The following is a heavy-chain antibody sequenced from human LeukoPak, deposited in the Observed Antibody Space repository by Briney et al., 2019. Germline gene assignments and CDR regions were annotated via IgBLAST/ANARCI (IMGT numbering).Heavy chain of an antibody. CDR3: ARELSGSSSGAPFNY. CDR2: IYHSGTT. V-gene: IGHV4-38-2*02. CDR1: GYSIRSGYY. J-gene: IGHJ4*02. Sequence: SETLSLTCTVSGYSIRSGYYWGWIRQPPGKGLEWIGSIYHSGTTYYNPSLRSRVTISVDTSKNQFSLRLSSVTAADTAIYYCARELSGSSSGAPFNYWGQGTLVTVSS. D-gene: IGHD6-19*01.